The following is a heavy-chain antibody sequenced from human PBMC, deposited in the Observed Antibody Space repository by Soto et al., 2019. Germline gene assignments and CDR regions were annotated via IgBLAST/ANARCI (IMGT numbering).Heavy chain of an antibody. CDR2: ISAYNGNT. J-gene: IGHJ6*02. CDR3: ARDLVMIVVGKGYYYYGMDV. D-gene: IGHD3-22*01. Sequence: EASVKVSCKASGYTFTSYGISWVRQAPGQGLEWMGWISAYNGNTNYAQKLQGRVTMTTDTSTSTAYMELRSLRSDDTAVYYCARDLVMIVVGKGYYYYGMDVWGQGTTVTVSS. V-gene: IGHV1-18*01. CDR1: GYTFTSYG.